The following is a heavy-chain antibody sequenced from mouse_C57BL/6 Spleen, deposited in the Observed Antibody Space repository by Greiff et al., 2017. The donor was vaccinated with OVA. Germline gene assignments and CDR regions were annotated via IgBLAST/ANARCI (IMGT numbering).Heavy chain of an antibody. J-gene: IGHJ4*01. V-gene: IGHV5-12*01. CDR1: GFTFSDYY. CDR3: ARRNGYYDGYAMDY. D-gene: IGHD2-3*01. Sequence: DVMLVESGGGLVQPGGSLKLSCAASGFTFSDYYMYWVRQTPEKRLEWVAYISNGGGSTYYPDTVKGRFTISRDNAKNTLYLQMSRLKSEDTAMYYCARRNGYYDGYAMDYWGQGTSVTVSS. CDR2: ISNGGGST.